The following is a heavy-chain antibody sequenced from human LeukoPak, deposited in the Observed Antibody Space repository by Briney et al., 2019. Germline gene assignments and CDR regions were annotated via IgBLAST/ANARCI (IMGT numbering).Heavy chain of an antibody. V-gene: IGHV3-48*03. CDR2: ISSSGSSI. D-gene: IGHD3-22*01. CDR1: GFTFSSYE. J-gene: IGHJ3*02. Sequence: GGSLRLSCAASGFTFSSYELNWVRQTPGKGLEWASYISSSGSSIYYADSVKGRFTISRDNAKNSLCLQMNSLRAEDTAVYYCARQYYYDTSGYDAFDIWGQGTMVTVSS. CDR3: ARQYYYDTSGYDAFDI.